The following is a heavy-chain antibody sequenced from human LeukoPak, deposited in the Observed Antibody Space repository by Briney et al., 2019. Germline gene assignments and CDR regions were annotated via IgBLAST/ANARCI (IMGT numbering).Heavy chain of an antibody. CDR2: LYSSGNT. J-gene: IGHJ4*02. Sequence: GGSLRLSCAASGFRVSSNYMSWVRQAPGKGLEWVSVLYSSGNTCYTDSLKGRFTISRDDSKNTVYLQMNSLRVEDTAVYYCARGQYYDSSGFDCWGQGTPVTVSS. CDR1: GFRVSSNY. V-gene: IGHV3-53*01. D-gene: IGHD3-22*01. CDR3: ARGQYYDSSGFDC.